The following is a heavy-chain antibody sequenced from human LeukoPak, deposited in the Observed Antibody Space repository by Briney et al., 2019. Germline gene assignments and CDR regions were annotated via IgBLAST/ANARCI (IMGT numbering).Heavy chain of an antibody. D-gene: IGHD5-18*01. CDR1: GYTFTSYY. Sequence: ASVKVSCKASGYTFTSYYMHWVRQATGQGLEWMGWINPNIGRTNYAQKFQGRVTITRDTSTSTAYMELSRLRSDDTALSSCASESVDRYSYGINWFDPRGQGTLVTVSS. CDR2: INPNIGRT. CDR3: ASESVDRYSYGINWFDP. V-gene: IGHV1-2*02. J-gene: IGHJ5*02.